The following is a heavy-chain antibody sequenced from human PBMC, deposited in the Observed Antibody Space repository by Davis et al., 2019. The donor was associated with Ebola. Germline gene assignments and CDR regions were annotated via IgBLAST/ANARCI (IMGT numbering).Heavy chain of an antibody. CDR3: ARGITSSSWIRYYYYGMDV. Sequence: GESLKISCAASGFTFSSYGMHWVRQAPGKGLEWVAVIWYDGSNKYYADSVKGRFTISRDNSKNTLYLQMNSLRAEDTAVYYCARGITSSSWIRYYYYGMDVWGQGTTVTVSS. D-gene: IGHD6-13*01. V-gene: IGHV3-33*01. CDR1: GFTFSSYG. J-gene: IGHJ6*02. CDR2: IWYDGSNK.